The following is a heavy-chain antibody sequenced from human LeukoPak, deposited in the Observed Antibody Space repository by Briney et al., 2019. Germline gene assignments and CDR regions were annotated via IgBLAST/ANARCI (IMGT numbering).Heavy chain of an antibody. CDR2: ISHSGST. D-gene: IGHD6-19*01. CDR1: GGSFSGFY. CDR3: AGGRAVASDY. Sequence: SETLSLTCAVYGGSFSGFYWSWIRQPPGKGLEWIGEISHSGSTNYNPSLKSRLTISVDTSKNQFSLKLSSVTAADTAVYYCAGGRAVASDYWGQGTLVTVSS. V-gene: IGHV4-34*01. J-gene: IGHJ4*02.